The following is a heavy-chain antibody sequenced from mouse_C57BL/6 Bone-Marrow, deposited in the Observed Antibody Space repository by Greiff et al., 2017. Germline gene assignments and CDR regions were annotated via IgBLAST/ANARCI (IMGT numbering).Heavy chain of an antibody. CDR3: ARDYYGSSLTYFDY. Sequence: LVKPGASVKMSCKASGYTFTDYYMNWVKQSHGKSLEWIGVINPYNGCTSYNQKFKGKATLTVDKSSSTAYMELNSLTSEDAAVYYCARDYYGSSLTYFDYWGQGTTLTVSS. J-gene: IGHJ2*01. V-gene: IGHV1-19*01. CDR1: GYTFTDYY. CDR2: INPYNGCT. D-gene: IGHD1-1*01.